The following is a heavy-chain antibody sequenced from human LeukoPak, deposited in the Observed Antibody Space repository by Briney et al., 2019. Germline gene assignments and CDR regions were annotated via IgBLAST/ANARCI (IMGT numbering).Heavy chain of an antibody. D-gene: IGHD6-19*01. Sequence: PGGSLRLSCAASGFTFSIYAMSSVRQAPGKGLEWVSAISGSGGSTYNADSVKGRFTISRDNSKNALYLRMNSLRAEDTAVYYCAKDGIAVAGYFDYWGQGTLVTVSS. CDR3: AKDGIAVAGYFDY. J-gene: IGHJ4*02. CDR1: GFTFSIYA. CDR2: ISGSGGST. V-gene: IGHV3-23*01.